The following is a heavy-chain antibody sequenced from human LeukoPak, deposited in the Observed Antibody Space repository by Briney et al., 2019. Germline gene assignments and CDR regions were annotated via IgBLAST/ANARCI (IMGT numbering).Heavy chain of an antibody. CDR2: ISGGGGNT. V-gene: IGHV3-23*01. CDR1: GFTFSIYA. D-gene: IGHD2-15*01. CDR3: AKGIKASGAATYFDY. Sequence: GGSLRLSCTASGFTFSIYAMNWVRQAPGKGLEWVSAISGGGGNTYYADSVKGRFTISRENSKNTVYLQMNSLRAEDTAVYYCAKGIKASGAATYFDYWGQGTLVTVSS. J-gene: IGHJ4*02.